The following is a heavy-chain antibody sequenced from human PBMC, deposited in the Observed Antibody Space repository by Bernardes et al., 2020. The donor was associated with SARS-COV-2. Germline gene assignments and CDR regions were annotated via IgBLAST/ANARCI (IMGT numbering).Heavy chain of an antibody. CDR3: ARKLDSGTYYGDLGY. Sequence: GDLSPPRAVSGFTLSHYWMHWVRPAPGKGLVWVARISQDGSSISYADSVKGRITISRDNARNTLYLQMNSLRVEDTAVYYCARKLDSGTYYGDLGYWGQGTLVTVSS. J-gene: IGHJ4*02. CDR1: GFTLSHYW. V-gene: IGHV3-74*01. CDR2: ISQDGSSI. D-gene: IGHD1-26*01.